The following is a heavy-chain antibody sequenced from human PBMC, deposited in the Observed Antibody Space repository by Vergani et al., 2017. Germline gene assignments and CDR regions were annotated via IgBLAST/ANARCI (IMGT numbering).Heavy chain of an antibody. V-gene: IGHV3-23*04. Sequence: EVDLVESGGGLAQPGGSLRLSCAASGFTFNTYGMNWVRQAPGKGLEWVSSVSGSSATPYYADSVKGRFIISRDNSKNTLHLQMNSLRADDTAVYYCTKGSRGYTGYFFDYWGQGTLATVSS. CDR1: GFTFNTYG. D-gene: IGHD5-12*01. CDR3: TKGSRGYTGYFFDY. CDR2: VSGSSATP. J-gene: IGHJ4*02.